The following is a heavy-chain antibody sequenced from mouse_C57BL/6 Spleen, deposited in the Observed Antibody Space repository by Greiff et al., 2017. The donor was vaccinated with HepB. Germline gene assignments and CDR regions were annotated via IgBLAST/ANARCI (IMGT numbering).Heavy chain of an antibody. CDR1: GYTFTSYW. CDR2: INPSNGGT. D-gene: IGHD2-13*01. J-gene: IGHJ3*01. Sequence: QVQLQQSGTELVKPGASVKLSCKASGYTFTSYWMHWVKQRPGQGLEWIGNINPSNGGTNYNEKFKSKATLTVDKSSSTAYMQLSSVTSEDSGVYYCGRAGYGDEHWFAYWGQWTLVTVSA. V-gene: IGHV1-53*01. CDR3: GRAGYGDEHWFAY.